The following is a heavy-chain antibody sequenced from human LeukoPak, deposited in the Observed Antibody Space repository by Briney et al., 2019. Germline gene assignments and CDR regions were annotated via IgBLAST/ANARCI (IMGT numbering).Heavy chain of an antibody. D-gene: IGHD3-10*01. Sequence: PSETLSLTCTVSGGSISSGSYYWSWIRQPAGKGLGWIGRIYTSGSTNYNPSLKSRVTIPVDTSKNQFSLKLSSVTAADTAVYYCARVYGSGSYFGESFDPWGQGTLVTVSS. CDR1: GGSISSGSYY. J-gene: IGHJ5*02. V-gene: IGHV4-61*02. CDR2: IYTSGST. CDR3: ARVYGSGSYFGESFDP.